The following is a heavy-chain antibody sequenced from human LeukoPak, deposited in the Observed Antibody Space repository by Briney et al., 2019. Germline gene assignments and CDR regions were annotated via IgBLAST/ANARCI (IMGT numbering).Heavy chain of an antibody. CDR1: GGSISSYY. CDR2: IYYSGTT. Sequence: SETLSLTCTVSGGSISSYYWSWIRQPPGKGLEWIGYIYYSGTTNYNPSLKSRVTISVATSKNQFYLNLSSVTAADTAVYYCARGGGGEYSSGWYDYWGQGTLVTVSS. J-gene: IGHJ4*02. CDR3: ARGGGGEYSSGWYDY. V-gene: IGHV4-59*01. D-gene: IGHD6-19*01.